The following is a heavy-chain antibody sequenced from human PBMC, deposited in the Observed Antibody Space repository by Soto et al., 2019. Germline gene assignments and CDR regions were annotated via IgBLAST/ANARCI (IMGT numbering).Heavy chain of an antibody. Sequence: SETLSLTFAVSGGSVISRSYYLGLIRPPPGGGMERIGCISHSAGTKFDPSLKSRVTLSLDTSKNLFSLRLISATVADTATYFCARIPTMLLAFDVWGQGTLVTVSS. CDR3: ARIPTMLLAFDV. J-gene: IGHJ3*01. V-gene: IGHV4-61*01. CDR1: GGSVISRSYY. CDR2: ISHSAGT. D-gene: IGHD3-10*02.